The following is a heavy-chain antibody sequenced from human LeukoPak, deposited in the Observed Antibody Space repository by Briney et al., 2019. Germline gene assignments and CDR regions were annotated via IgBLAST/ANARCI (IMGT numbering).Heavy chain of an antibody. D-gene: IGHD5-18*01. CDR1: GFTFRTYG. V-gene: IGHV3-21*04. J-gene: IGHJ4*02. Sequence: PGGSLRLSCAASGFTFRTYGMNWVRQAPGKGLEWVSFISSSGSYIYYADSVKGRFTISRDNAANSLYLQMNSLRAEDTALYYCATVVETAMVFDYWGQGTLVTVSS. CDR2: ISSSGSYI. CDR3: ATVVETAMVFDY.